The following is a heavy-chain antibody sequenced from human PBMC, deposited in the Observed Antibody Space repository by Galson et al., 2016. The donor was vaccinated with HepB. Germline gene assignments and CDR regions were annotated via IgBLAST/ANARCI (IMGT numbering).Heavy chain of an antibody. CDR1: GFTFANYA. V-gene: IGHV3-33*01. D-gene: IGHD6-13*01. CDR3: VRGQLVNYFDY. J-gene: IGHJ4*02. Sequence: SLRLSCAASGFTFANYAMHWVRQAPGKGLEWVALIWSDGSNKYYADSVKGRFTISRDKPKNTLYLQMNSLRVEDTAVYYCVRGQLVNYFDYWGQGVLVTVPS. CDR2: IWSDGSNK.